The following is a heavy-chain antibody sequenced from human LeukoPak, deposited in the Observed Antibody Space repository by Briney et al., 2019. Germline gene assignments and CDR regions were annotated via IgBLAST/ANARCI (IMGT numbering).Heavy chain of an antibody. J-gene: IGHJ6*02. CDR3: AKDLYYYGSGSYGKVDYYYYGMDV. Sequence: GGSLRLSCAASGFTFSNAWMSWVRQAPGKGLEWVSAISGSGGSTYYADSMKGRFTISRDNSKNTLYLQMNSLRAEDTAVYYCAKDLYYYGSGSYGKVDYYYYGMDVWGQGTTVTVSS. D-gene: IGHD3-10*01. CDR1: GFTFSNAW. V-gene: IGHV3-23*01. CDR2: ISGSGGST.